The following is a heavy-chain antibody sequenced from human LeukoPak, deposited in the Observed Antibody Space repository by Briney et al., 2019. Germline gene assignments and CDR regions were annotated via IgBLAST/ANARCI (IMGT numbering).Heavy chain of an antibody. D-gene: IGHD3-22*01. J-gene: IGHJ4*02. CDR1: GFTFSSYN. V-gene: IGHV3-48*01. Sequence: GGSLRLSCAASGFTFSSYNMNWVRQAPGKGLEWVSYISSSSSTIYYADSVKGRFTISRDNAKNSLYLQMNSLRAEDTAVYYCARDKYYYDSSGYSSFDYWGQGTLVTVSS. CDR3: ARDKYYYDSSGYSSFDY. CDR2: ISSSSSTI.